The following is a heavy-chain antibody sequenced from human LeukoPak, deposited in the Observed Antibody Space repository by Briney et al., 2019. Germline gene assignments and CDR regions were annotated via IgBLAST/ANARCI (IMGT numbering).Heavy chain of an antibody. V-gene: IGHV4-34*01. CDR2: INHSGST. J-gene: IGHJ5*02. Sequence: SETLSLTCAVYCGYFRGYYWSWLRPPPGKGLDWIGEINHSGSTNYNPSLKSRVTISVDTSKNQFSMKLSSVTAADTAVYYRARFQGYDILTGYPSNWFDPWGHGTLVTVSS. D-gene: IGHD3-9*01. CDR1: CGYFRGYY. CDR3: ARFQGYDILTGYPSNWFDP.